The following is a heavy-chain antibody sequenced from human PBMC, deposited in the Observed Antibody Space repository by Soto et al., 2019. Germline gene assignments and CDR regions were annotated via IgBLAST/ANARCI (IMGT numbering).Heavy chain of an antibody. V-gene: IGHV1-69*13. CDR2: IIPIFNTA. D-gene: IGHD1-7*01. CDR1: GGTFSSYA. Sequence: SVKVSCKASGGTFSSYAINWVRQAPGQGLEWVGGIIPIFNTANYGPKFQGRVTITVDEPTSTAYMDLSSLRSEDTAVYYCAEDRITETAVFYDWGQGTLVTVSS. J-gene: IGHJ4*02. CDR3: AEDRITETAVFYD.